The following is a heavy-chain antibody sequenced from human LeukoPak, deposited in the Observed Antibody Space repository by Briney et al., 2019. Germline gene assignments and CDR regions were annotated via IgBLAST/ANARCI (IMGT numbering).Heavy chain of an antibody. D-gene: IGHD6-19*01. J-gene: IGHJ5*02. V-gene: IGHV1-8*01. CDR1: GYTFTSYD. CDR2: MNPNSGNT. CDR3: ARGGNRSGWSPYNWFDP. Sequence: ASVKVSCKASGYTFTSYDINWVRQATGQGLEWMGWMNPNSGNTGYAQKFQGRITMTRNTSISTAYMELSSLRSEDTAVYYCARGGNRSGWSPYNWFDPWGQGTLVTVSS.